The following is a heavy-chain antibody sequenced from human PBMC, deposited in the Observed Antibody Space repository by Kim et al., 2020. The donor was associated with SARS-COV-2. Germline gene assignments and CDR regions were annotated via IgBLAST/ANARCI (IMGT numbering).Heavy chain of an antibody. V-gene: IGHV3-49*03. CDR1: GFTFGDYA. Sequence: GGSLRLSCTASGFTFGDYAMSWFRQAPGKGVEWVGFIRSKAYGGTTEYAASVKGRFTISRDDSKSIAYLQMNSLKTEDTAVYYCTRDAGRYYDILTGYYSYYFDYWGQGTLVTVSS. D-gene: IGHD3-9*01. CDR3: TRDAGRYYDILTGYYSYYFDY. J-gene: IGHJ4*02. CDR2: IRSKAYGGTT.